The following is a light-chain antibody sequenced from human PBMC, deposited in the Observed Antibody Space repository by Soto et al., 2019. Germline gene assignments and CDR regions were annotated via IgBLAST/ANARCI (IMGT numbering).Light chain of an antibody. CDR2: GAS. J-gene: IGKJ1*01. Sequence: EIVMTKSPATLSVSPGESSTLSCRASQSVSSNLAWYQQKPGQAPRLLIYGASTRATGIPARFSGSGSGTEFTLTISSLQSEEFAVYYCQQYNNWPWTVGQGTKVDIK. CDR1: QSVSSN. V-gene: IGKV3-15*01. CDR3: QQYNNWPWT.